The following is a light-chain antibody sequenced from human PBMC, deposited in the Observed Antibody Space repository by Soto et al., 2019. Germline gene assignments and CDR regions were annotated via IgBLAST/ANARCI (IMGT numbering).Light chain of an antibody. CDR1: SSDVGAYNY. Sequence: QSALAQPPAASGSPGQSITISCTGTSSDVGAYNYVSWYQQHPDKAPKLIIHDVTERPSGVPDRFSGSKSGNTASLIVSGLQADDEADYYCASYTGSRNWVFGGGTKLTVL. CDR2: DVT. V-gene: IGLV2-8*01. CDR3: ASYTGSRNWV. J-gene: IGLJ3*02.